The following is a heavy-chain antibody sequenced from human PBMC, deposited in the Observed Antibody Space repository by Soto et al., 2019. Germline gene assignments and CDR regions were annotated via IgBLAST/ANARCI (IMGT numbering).Heavy chain of an antibody. V-gene: IGHV3-30*18. D-gene: IGHD6-19*01. CDR2: ISYDGSNK. CDR1: GFTFSSYG. CDR3: AKDKKYSSGWYLDYYYGMDV. J-gene: IGHJ6*02. Sequence: HPGGSLRLSCAASGFTFSSYGMHWVRQAPGKGLEWVAVISYDGSNKYYADSVKGRFTISRDNSKNTLYLQMNSLRAEDTAVYYCAKDKKYSSGWYLDYYYGMDVWGQGTTVTVSS.